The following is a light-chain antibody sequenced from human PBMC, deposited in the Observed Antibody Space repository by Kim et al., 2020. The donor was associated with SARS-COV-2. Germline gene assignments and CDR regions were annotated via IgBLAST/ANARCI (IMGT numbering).Light chain of an antibody. V-gene: IGLV1-51*01. CDR3: GTWDSSLSSGV. J-gene: IGLJ3*02. CDR2: DND. Sequence: GHEVTISCSGISSNIGRNYVFWYQQLPGTAPHLLVHDNDERPSGVPDRFSASKSGTSATLDITGLQTGDEADYFCGTWDSSLSSGVFGGGTQLTVL. CDR1: SSNIGRNY.